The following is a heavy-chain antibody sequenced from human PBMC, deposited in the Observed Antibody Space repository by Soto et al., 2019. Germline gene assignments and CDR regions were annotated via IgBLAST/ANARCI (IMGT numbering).Heavy chain of an antibody. CDR2: ISGSGGST. J-gene: IGHJ4*02. D-gene: IGHD4-17*01. Sequence: LRLSCAASGFTFSSSTINWVRQVPGKGLEWVSAISGSGGSTYYADSVKGRFTISRDNSKNTLYLQMNSLRAEDTAVDYCAKYEGDYDPCFDDWGQGTLVTVS. V-gene: IGHV3-23*01. CDR3: AKYEGDYDPCFDD. CDR1: GFTFSSST.